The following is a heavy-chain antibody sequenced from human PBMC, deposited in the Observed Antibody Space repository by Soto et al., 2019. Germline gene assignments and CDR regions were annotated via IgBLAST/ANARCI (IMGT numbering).Heavy chain of an antibody. J-gene: IGHJ4*02. CDR3: ARVTTLAFEY. CDR1: GLTVSTNY. V-gene: IGHV3-66*01. CDR2: MYSDGRT. Sequence: EVQLVESGGGLVQPGGSLRLSCAAPGLTVSTNYMSWVRQAPGKGLEWVSIMYSDGRTYHADSVKGRFTISRDNSKNMFYIQMDSRRASDTAAYYCARVTTLAFEYWGQGTLVTVSS. D-gene: IGHD3-22*01.